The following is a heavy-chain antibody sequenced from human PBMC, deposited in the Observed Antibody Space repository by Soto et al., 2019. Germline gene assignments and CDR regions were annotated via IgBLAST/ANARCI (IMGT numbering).Heavy chain of an antibody. CDR3: ARANPNPSSSSWYRPYRHYIYHSGLDV. D-gene: IGHD6-13*01. CDR2: ITSGGGAM. Sequence: EVELVESGGGLVQPGGSLRLSCAASGFNFSSFEMNWVRQAPGKGLEWVAFITSGGGAMYYPDSVKGRFTISRDNAKRSLYLLMDTLRGEDTGVYYCARANPNPSSSSWYRPYRHYIYHSGLDVWGQGTTVTVSS. J-gene: IGHJ6*02. V-gene: IGHV3-48*03. CDR1: GFNFSSFE.